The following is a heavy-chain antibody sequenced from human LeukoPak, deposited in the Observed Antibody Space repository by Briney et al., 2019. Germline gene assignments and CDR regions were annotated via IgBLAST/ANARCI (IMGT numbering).Heavy chain of an antibody. V-gene: IGHV3-15*01. Sequence: PGGSLRLSCAASGFTFSNAWMSWVRQAPGKGLEWVGRIKSKPDGGTTDYAAPVKGRFTISRDDSKNTLYLQMNSLKTEDTAVYYCTTSEWGSGYYYLGYYMDVWGKGTTVTVSS. J-gene: IGHJ6*03. D-gene: IGHD3-22*01. CDR2: IKSKPDGGTT. CDR3: TTSEWGSGYYYLGYYMDV. CDR1: GFTFSNAW.